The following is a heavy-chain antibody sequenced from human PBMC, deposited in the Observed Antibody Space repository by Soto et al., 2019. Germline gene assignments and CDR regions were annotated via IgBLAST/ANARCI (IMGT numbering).Heavy chain of an antibody. Sequence: EVQLVESGGGLVQPGGSLRLSCAASGLTVSSNYVSWVRQAPGKGLEWVSVIYSGGSTYYADSVKGRFTISRDNSKNTLYLQMNSLRAEDTAVYYCARDFYYYGSGTMGGYFDYWGQGTLVTVSS. D-gene: IGHD3-10*01. V-gene: IGHV3-66*01. J-gene: IGHJ4*02. CDR3: ARDFYYYGSGTMGGYFDY. CDR2: IYSGGST. CDR1: GLTVSSNY.